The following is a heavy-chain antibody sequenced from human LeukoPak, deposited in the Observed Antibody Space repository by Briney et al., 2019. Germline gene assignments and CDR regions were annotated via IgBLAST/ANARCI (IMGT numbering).Heavy chain of an antibody. D-gene: IGHD6-19*01. J-gene: IGHJ4*02. CDR1: GYTFTNYH. CDR3: ASYLSGWPMKY. CDR2: INPSGGST. V-gene: IGHV1-46*01. Sequence: ASVKVSCKASGYTFTNYHMHWVRQAPGQGLEWMGIINPSGGSTTYAQKSQGRVTMTRDMSTSTVYMELSSLRSEDTAFYYCASYLSGWPMKYWGQGTLVTVSS.